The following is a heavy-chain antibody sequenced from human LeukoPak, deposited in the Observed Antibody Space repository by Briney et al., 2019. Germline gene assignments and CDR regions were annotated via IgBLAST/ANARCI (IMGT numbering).Heavy chain of an antibody. CDR1: GFTFSNAW. D-gene: IGHD5-18*01. J-gene: IGHJ6*02. Sequence: GGSLRLFCAAPGFTFSNAWMSWVRQAPGKGLEWVGRIKSKTDGGTTDYAAPVKGRLTISRDDSKNTLYMQMNSLKTEDTAVYYCTTDSNADVDTAMRPIGWEYYYYYGMDVWGQGTTVTVSS. CDR3: TTDSNADVDTAMRPIGWEYYYYYGMDV. V-gene: IGHV3-15*01. CDR2: IKSKTDGGTT.